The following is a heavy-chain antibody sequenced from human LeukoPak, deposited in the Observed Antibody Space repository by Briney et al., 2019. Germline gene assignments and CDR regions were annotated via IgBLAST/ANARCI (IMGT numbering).Heavy chain of an antibody. Sequence: SETLSLTCAVSGGSISVSYYWGWIRQPPGKGLEWIGYIYHSGSTYYNPSLKSRVTISVDTSKNQFSLKLSSVTAADTAVYYCARVDIVVVPGFDYWGQGTLVTVSS. CDR1: GGSISVSYY. D-gene: IGHD2-2*03. CDR2: IYHSGST. V-gene: IGHV4-31*11. J-gene: IGHJ4*02. CDR3: ARVDIVVVPGFDY.